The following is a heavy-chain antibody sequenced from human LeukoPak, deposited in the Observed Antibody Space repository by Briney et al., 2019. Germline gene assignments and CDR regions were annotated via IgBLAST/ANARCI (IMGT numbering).Heavy chain of an antibody. CDR3: ARTSSTYYYDSSGYEYFDY. J-gene: IGHJ4*02. Sequence: ASVKVSCKASGGTFSSYAIGWVRQAPGQGLEWMGGIIPIFGTANYAQKFQGRVTITADESTSTAYMELSSLRSEDTAVYYCARTSSTYYYDSSGYEYFDYWGQGTLVTVSS. D-gene: IGHD3-22*01. V-gene: IGHV1-69*13. CDR1: GGTFSSYA. CDR2: IIPIFGTA.